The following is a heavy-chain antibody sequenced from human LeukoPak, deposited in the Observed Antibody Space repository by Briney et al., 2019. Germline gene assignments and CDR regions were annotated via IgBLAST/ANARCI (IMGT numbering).Heavy chain of an antibody. CDR3: AKDLISMVRGSPMDV. CDR2: ITYDGYYK. Sequence: PGGSLRLSCAASGFTFSNYGMHWVRQAPGKGLEWVALITYDGYYKYYADSVKGRFPISRDNSKKMCLQMNSLGAEDTAVYYCAKDLISMVRGSPMDVWGQGTTVTVSS. CDR1: GFTFSNYG. V-gene: IGHV3-30*18. J-gene: IGHJ6*02. D-gene: IGHD3-10*01.